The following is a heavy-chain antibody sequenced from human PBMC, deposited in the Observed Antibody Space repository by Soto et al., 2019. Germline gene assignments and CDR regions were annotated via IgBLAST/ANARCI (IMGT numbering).Heavy chain of an antibody. D-gene: IGHD3-22*01. Sequence: GGSLRLSCAASGFTSSSYAMNWVRQAPGKGLEWVGRIKSKTDGGTTDYAAPVKGRFTVSGDDSKNTLYLQMNSLKTEDTAVYYCTTDPVTMIVVVPSSGWGQGTLVTVSS. CDR2: IKSKTDGGTT. J-gene: IGHJ4*02. V-gene: IGHV3-15*07. CDR1: GFTSSSYA. CDR3: TTDPVTMIVVVPSSG.